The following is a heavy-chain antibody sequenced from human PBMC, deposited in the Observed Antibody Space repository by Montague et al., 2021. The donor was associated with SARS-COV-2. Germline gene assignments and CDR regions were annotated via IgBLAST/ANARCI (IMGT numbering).Heavy chain of an antibody. V-gene: IGHV4-4*07. CDR3: SSESGCSSGWRYSYEMDF. J-gene: IGHJ4*03. Sequence: SETLSLTCTVSGGSISNYYWSWIRQPAGKGLELIGLLYTSCSSTXXSSPTLRITMSVDTSTNQYSLNLTFVTATAAAIDDCSSESGCSSGWRYSYEMDFWGQGTLVTVSP. CDR1: GGSISNYY. D-gene: IGHD6-19*01. CDR2: LYTSCSS.